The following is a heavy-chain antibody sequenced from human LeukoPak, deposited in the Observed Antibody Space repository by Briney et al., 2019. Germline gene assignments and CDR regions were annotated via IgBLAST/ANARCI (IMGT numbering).Heavy chain of an antibody. J-gene: IGHJ4*02. CDR3: ARDPRIAEAVKVFDY. Sequence: ASVKVSCKASGYTSTNYYLHWVRQAPGQGLEWMGIINPSGGSTTYAQKFQGRVTMTRDTSTSTVYMELSSLRSEDTAVYYCARDPRIAEAVKVFDYWGQGALVTVSS. CDR2: INPSGGST. V-gene: IGHV1-46*01. CDR1: GYTSTNYY. D-gene: IGHD6-19*01.